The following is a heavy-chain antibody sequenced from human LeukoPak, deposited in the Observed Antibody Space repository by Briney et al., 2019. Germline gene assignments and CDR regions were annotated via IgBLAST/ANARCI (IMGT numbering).Heavy chain of an antibody. Sequence: SETLSLTCTVSGGSISGYYWSWIRQPPGKGLEWIGYIYHSGRANYNPSLRSRVTISVDTSKNQFSLKLSSVAAADTAVYYCARSYCGGDCYSGGGIVDYWGQGTPVTVSS. CDR2: IYHSGRA. D-gene: IGHD2-21*02. V-gene: IGHV4-4*09. J-gene: IGHJ4*02. CDR1: GGSISGYY. CDR3: ARSYCGGDCYSGGGIVDY.